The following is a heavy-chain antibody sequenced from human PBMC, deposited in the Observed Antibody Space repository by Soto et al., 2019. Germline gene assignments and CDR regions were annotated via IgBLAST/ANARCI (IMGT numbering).Heavy chain of an antibody. Sequence: SETLSLTCTVSGGSISSYYWSWIRQPPGKGLEWIGYIYYSGSTNYNPSLKSRVTISVDTSKNQFSLKLSSVTAADTAVYYCARGAYDFWCGYYHNLFDPWGQGTLVTVSS. V-gene: IGHV4-59*01. CDR2: IYYSGST. J-gene: IGHJ5*02. CDR1: GGSISSYY. D-gene: IGHD3-3*01. CDR3: ARGAYDFWCGYYHNLFDP.